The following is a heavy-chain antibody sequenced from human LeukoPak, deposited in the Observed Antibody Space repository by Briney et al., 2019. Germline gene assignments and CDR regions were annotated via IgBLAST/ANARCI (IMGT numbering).Heavy chain of an antibody. D-gene: IGHD6-6*01. CDR3: AKEGGPARPGHDS. CDR1: GASMSSHY. J-gene: IGHJ4*02. Sequence: SETLSLTCTVSGASMSSHYWTWIRQDPGTGLEWIGNIYYTGTTSYNPALESRVTISLDTSNNQFSLKLTSVTAADTAVYYCAKEGGPARPGHDSWGQGTLVTVSS. CDR2: IYYTGTT. V-gene: IGHV4-59*11.